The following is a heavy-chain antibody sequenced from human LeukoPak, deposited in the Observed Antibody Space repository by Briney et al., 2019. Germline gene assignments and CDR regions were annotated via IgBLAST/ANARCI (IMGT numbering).Heavy chain of an antibody. CDR1: GGSFSGYY. Sequence: SETLSLTCAVYGGSFSGYYWSWIRQPPGQGLESIGEINHSGNTKYNPPLKSRVTISVDTSKNQFSLKLSSVTAADTAVYYCAGTRTRYYYILTGYFYWGQGTLVTVSS. CDR2: INHSGNT. D-gene: IGHD3-9*01. CDR3: AGTRTRYYYILTGYFY. J-gene: IGHJ4*02. V-gene: IGHV4-34*01.